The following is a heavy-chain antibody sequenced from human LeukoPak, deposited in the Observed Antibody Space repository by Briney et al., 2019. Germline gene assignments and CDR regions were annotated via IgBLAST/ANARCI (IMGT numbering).Heavy chain of an antibody. CDR1: GYMFTGHY. V-gene: IGHV1-69*04. J-gene: IGHJ6*02. D-gene: IGHD1-7*01. CDR2: IVPILGIA. Sequence: ASVKVSCKASGYMFTGHYMHWVRQAPGQGLEWMGRIVPILGIANYAQKFQGRVTITADKSTSTAYMELSSLRSEDTAVYYCARDQGPNWNYADVWGQGTTVTVSS. CDR3: ARDQGPNWNYADV.